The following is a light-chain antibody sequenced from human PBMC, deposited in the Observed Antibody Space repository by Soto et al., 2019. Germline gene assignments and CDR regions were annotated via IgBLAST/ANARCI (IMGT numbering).Light chain of an antibody. CDR3: QQYDNLPYT. CDR1: QDISKY. CDR2: DAS. Sequence: DIQMTQSPSSLSASVGDRVTITCQASQDISKYLSWHQQKPGKAPKLLIHDASKLEIGVPSRFSGSGSGTHFAFTISRLEPEDIAIYYCQQYDNLPYTFGQGTKLDIK. J-gene: IGKJ2*01. V-gene: IGKV1-33*01.